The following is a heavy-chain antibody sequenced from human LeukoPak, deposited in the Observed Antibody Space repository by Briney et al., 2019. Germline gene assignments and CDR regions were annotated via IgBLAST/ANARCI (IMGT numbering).Heavy chain of an antibody. CDR2: INHSGST. J-gene: IGHJ6*02. Sequence: SETLSLTCAVYGGSFSGYYWSWIRQPPGKGLEWIGEINHSGSTNYNPSLKSRVTMSVDTSKNQFSLKLSSVTAADTAVYYCARDGTYYDFWSGYWYYGMDVWGQGTTVTVSS. D-gene: IGHD3-3*01. V-gene: IGHV4-34*01. CDR1: GGSFSGYY. CDR3: ARDGTYYDFWSGYWYYGMDV.